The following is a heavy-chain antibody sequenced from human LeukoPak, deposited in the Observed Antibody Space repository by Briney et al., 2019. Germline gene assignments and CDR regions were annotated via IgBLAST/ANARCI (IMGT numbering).Heavy chain of an antibody. CDR2: ISRSSSTL. J-gene: IGHJ4*02. Sequence: PGGSLRLSCAASGFTFSSYDMNWVRQAPGKGLEWISYISRSSSTLYYADSVKGRFTISRDNAKSSLYLQMNSLRDDDTAVYYCARDRTSGYNYASDYWGQGTLVTVSS. CDR3: ARDRTSGYNYASDY. V-gene: IGHV3-48*02. D-gene: IGHD5-24*01. CDR1: GFTFSSYD.